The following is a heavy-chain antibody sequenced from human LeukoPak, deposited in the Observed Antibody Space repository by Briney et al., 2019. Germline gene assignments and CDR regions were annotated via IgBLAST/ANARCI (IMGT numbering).Heavy chain of an antibody. CDR3: AREGAGYSSSFDY. Sequence: ASVKVSCKASGGTFISYAISWVRQAPGQGLEWMGGIIPIFGTANYAQKFQGRVTITADESTSTAYMELSSLRSEDTAVYYCAREGAGYSSSFDYWGQGTLVTVSS. D-gene: IGHD6-6*01. J-gene: IGHJ4*02. CDR2: IIPIFGTA. V-gene: IGHV1-69*01. CDR1: GGTFISYA.